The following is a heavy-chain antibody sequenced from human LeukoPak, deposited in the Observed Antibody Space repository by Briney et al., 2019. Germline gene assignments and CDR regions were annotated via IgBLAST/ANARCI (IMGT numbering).Heavy chain of an antibody. Sequence: SETLSLTCTVSGDSISSSSYYWGWIRQPPGKGLEWIGSISYSGSTYYNPSLRSRVTIFADTSKNLLSLKLSSVTAADTAVYYCARAKNDILTGRAYYFDYWGQGTLVTVSS. CDR1: GDSISSSSYY. CDR3: ARAKNDILTGRAYYFDY. J-gene: IGHJ4*02. CDR2: ISYSGST. V-gene: IGHV4-39*07. D-gene: IGHD3-9*01.